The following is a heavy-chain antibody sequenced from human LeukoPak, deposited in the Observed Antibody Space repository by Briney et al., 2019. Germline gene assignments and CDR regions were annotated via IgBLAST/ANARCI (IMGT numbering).Heavy chain of an antibody. CDR3: ARGYRSGYPEGFDY. V-gene: IGHV4-30-2*01. CDR1: GGSLSSGGSS. D-gene: IGHD5-18*01. Sequence: SQTLSLTCAVSGGSLSSGGSSWSWIRQPPGKGLEWLGYIYHSGSTSSSPSLKSRVTISVDRSKNQFSLKLSSVTAADTAVYYCARGYRSGYPEGFDYWGQGTLVTVSS. CDR2: IYHSGST. J-gene: IGHJ4*02.